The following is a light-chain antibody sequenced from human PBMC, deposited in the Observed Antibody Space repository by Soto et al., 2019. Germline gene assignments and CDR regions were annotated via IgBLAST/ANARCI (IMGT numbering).Light chain of an antibody. V-gene: IGKV1-5*01. CDR1: QSISSW. CDR2: DAS. Sequence: EIQMTESPSTLSASLLYRVTITFRASQSISSWLAWYQQKPGKAPKLLIYDASSLESGVPSRFSGSGSGTEFTLTISSLQPDDFATYYCQQYNSYSWTFGQGTKADIK. CDR3: QQYNSYSWT. J-gene: IGKJ1*01.